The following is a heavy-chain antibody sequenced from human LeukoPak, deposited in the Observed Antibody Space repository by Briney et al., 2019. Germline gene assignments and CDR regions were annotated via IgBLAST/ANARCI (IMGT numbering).Heavy chain of an antibody. D-gene: IGHD5-18*01. CDR3: ATWDHTAMVSPSEVSSSWYYFDY. J-gene: IGHJ4*02. V-gene: IGHV1-69-2*01. CDR1: GYSFTDYY. Sequence: ASVTIPCKLSGYSFTDYYMHRVQQAPGKGLEWMGLVQPEDGETTYAEKFQGRVTITADTSTDTAYMELSSLRSEDTAVYYCATWDHTAMVSPSEVSSSWYYFDYWGQGTLVTVSS. CDR2: VQPEDGET.